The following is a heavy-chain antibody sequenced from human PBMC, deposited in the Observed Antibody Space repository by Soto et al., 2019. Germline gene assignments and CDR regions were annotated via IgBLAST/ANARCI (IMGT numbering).Heavy chain of an antibody. Sequence: PSETLSLTCTVSGGSISSYYWSWIRQPPGKGLEWIGYIYYSGSTNYNPSLKSRVTISVDTSKNQFSLKLSSVTAADTAVYYCACKDTYDFPYDYWGQGTLVTVS. V-gene: IGHV4-59*01. J-gene: IGHJ4*02. CDR3: ACKDTYDFPYDY. D-gene: IGHD3-3*01. CDR1: GGSISSYY. CDR2: IYYSGST.